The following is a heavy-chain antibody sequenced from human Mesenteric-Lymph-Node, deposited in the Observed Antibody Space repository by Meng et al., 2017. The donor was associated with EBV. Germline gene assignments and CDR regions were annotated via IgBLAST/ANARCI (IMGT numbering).Heavy chain of an antibody. Sequence: QITLKESGPTLVKPTQTLTLTCTFSGFSLSTSGEGVGGIRQPPGRALEWLSLIYWDDVKTYSPSLRSGLTITKDTSKNQVVLTMTNMDPVDTATYYCAHREYRNGWYDSWGQGTLVTVSS. V-gene: IGHV2-5*02. J-gene: IGHJ5*01. CDR3: AHREYRNGWYDS. CDR2: IYWDDVK. CDR1: GFSLSTSGEG. D-gene: IGHD2/OR15-2a*01.